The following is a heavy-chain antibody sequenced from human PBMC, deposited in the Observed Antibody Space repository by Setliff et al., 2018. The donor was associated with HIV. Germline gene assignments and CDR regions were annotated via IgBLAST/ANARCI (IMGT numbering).Heavy chain of an antibody. CDR1: GGSISSSSYY. CDR2: IYYSGST. J-gene: IGHJ4*02. Sequence: PSETLSLTCTVSGGSISSSSYYWGWIRQPPGKGLEWIGSIYYSGSTYYNPSLKGRVTISVDTSKNQFSLKLSSVTAADTAVYYCARDRHGSGSYYSDYWGQGTLVTVSS. D-gene: IGHD3-10*01. CDR3: ARDRHGSGSYYSDY. V-gene: IGHV4-39*07.